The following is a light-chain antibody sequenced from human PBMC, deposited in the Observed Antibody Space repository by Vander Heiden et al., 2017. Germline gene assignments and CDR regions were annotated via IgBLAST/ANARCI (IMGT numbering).Light chain of an antibody. V-gene: IGLV3-25*03. CDR1: ALPKQY. J-gene: IGLJ2*01. CDR2: KDS. CDR3: QSTDSSGTYVV. Sequence: RITCSGDALPKQYAYWYQQKPGQAPVLVIYKDSERPSGIPERFSGSSSGTTVTLTISGVQAEDEADYYCQSTDSSGTYVVFGGGTKLTVL.